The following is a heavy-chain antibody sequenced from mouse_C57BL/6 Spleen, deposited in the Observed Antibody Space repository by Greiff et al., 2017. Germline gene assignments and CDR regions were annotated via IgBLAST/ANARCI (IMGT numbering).Heavy chain of an antibody. V-gene: IGHV1-81*01. CDR3: ARQEGRVFAY. CDR2: IYPRSGNT. D-gene: IGHD3-3*01. CDR1: GYTFTSYG. J-gene: IGHJ3*01. Sequence: VQLQESGAELARPGASVKLSCKASGYTFTSYGISWVKQRTGQGLEWIGEIYPRSGNTYYNEKFKGKATLTADKSSSTAYMELRSLTSEDSAVYFCARQEGRVFAYWGQGTLVTVSA.